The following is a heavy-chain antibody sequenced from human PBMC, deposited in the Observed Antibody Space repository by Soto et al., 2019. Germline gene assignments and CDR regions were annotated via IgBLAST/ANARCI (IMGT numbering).Heavy chain of an antibody. J-gene: IGHJ4*02. CDR2: ISWNSGDI. CDR3: AMGGPALPSGY. CDR1: GFNFDEYA. V-gene: IGHV3-9*01. Sequence: VQLVESGGALVQPGRSLRLSCAGSGFNFDEYAMHWVRQAPGKGLEWVSGISWNSGDIDYVDSVKGRFTISRDNAKNSLYLQMNSLRGDDTALYYCAMGGPALPSGYWGQGTLVIVSS. D-gene: IGHD5-12*01.